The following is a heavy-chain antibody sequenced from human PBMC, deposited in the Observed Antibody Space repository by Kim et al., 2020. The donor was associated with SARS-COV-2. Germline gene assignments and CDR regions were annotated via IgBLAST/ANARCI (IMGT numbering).Heavy chain of an antibody. D-gene: IGHD3-10*01. J-gene: IGHJ4*02. CDR3: ARDHSEVRNFDY. V-gene: IGHV4-39*07. Sequence: TPAPTSRVTISVDTSKNQFSLRLSSVTAADTAVYYCARDHSEVRNFDYWGQGTLVTVSS.